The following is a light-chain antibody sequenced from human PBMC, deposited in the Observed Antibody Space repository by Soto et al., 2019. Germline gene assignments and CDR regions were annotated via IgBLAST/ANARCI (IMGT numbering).Light chain of an antibody. CDR2: DAS. J-gene: IGKJ2*01. V-gene: IGKV1-5*01. Sequence: DIQMTQFPSTLSASVGDRVTITCRASQTTNTWLAWYQQKPGTAPKLLIYDASSLEGGVPSRFSASGSGTEFTLTFSSLQPADLASYYCQQYISYPYTFGQGTKVDIK. CDR1: QTTNTW. CDR3: QQYISYPYT.